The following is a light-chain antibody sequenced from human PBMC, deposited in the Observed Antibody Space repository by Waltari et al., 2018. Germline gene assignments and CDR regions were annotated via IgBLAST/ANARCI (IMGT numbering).Light chain of an antibody. CDR2: GSD. CDR1: TPNLGPIN. V-gene: IGLV1-44*01. CDR3: AAWDAGLSALV. Sequence: QFVLTQPPSASGTHGQRVTISCSGSTPNLGPINVNCYPELPGTAPKLLIDGSDQRPLGVPGRFSGSKSGTSASLAISGLQSEDEADYYCAAWDAGLSALVFGGGTKLTVL. J-gene: IGLJ3*02.